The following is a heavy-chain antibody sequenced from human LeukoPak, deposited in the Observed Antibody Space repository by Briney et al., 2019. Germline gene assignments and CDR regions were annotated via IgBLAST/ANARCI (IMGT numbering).Heavy chain of an antibody. CDR1: GGSISSYY. CDR2: IYYSGST. V-gene: IGHV4-59*01. D-gene: IGHD6-19*01. CDR3: ARDRRLDDYFDY. Sequence: SETLSLTCTVSGGSISSYYWSWIRQPPGKGLEWIGYIYYSGSTNYNPSLKSRVTISVDTSKNQFSLKLSSVTAADTAVYYCARDRRLDDYFDYWGQGTLVTVSS. J-gene: IGHJ4*02.